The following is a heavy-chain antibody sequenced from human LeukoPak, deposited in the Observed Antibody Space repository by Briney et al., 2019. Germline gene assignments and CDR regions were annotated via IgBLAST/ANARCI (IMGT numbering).Heavy chain of an antibody. CDR2: FDPEDGET. V-gene: IGHV1-24*01. J-gene: IGHJ4*02. CDR1: GYTLTELS. D-gene: IGHD1-1*01. CDR3: ASFTTGTTGEFYFDY. Sequence: ASVKVSCKVSGYTLTELSMHWVRQAPGKGLEWMGGFDPEDGETIYAQKFQGRVTMTEDTSTDTAYMGLSSLRSEDTAVYYCASFTTGTTGEFYFDYWGQGTLVTVSS.